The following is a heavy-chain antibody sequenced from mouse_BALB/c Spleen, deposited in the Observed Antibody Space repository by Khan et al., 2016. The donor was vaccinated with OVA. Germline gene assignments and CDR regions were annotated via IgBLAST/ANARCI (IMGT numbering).Heavy chain of an antibody. CDR2: IHPNSGNT. Sequence: QVQLQQSGSVLVRPGASVKLSCKASGYTFTSSWMHWAKQRPGQGLEWIGEIHPNSGNTNHNEKFKGKATLTVDTSSSTAYVDRSSLTSEDYAVDFCARRAYYRYEYVDYWGQGTTLTVSS. J-gene: IGHJ2*01. D-gene: IGHD2-14*01. V-gene: IGHV1S130*01. CDR1: GYTFTSSW. CDR3: ARRAYYRYEYVDY.